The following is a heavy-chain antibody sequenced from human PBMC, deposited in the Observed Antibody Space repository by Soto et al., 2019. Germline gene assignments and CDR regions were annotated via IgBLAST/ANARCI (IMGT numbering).Heavy chain of an antibody. CDR2: IYYSGYT. V-gene: IGHV4-39*07. J-gene: IGHJ6*02. CDR3: GGRYYYGMDV. CDR1: GGSISSSSYY. D-gene: IGHD3-10*01. Sequence: SETLSLTCTVSGGSISSSSYYWGWIRQPPGKGLEWIGSIYYSGYTYYNPSLKSRVTISVDTSKNQFSLKTEDTAVYYCTTEGWGGRYYYGMDVWGQGTTVTVSS.